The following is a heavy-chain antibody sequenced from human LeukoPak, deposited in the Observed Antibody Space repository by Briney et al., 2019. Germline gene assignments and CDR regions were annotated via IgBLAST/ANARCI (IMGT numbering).Heavy chain of an antibody. J-gene: IGHJ6*03. D-gene: IGHD3-10*01. CDR1: GYTFTSYD. V-gene: IGHV1-8*01. CDR3: ARGFEITMVRGVIPAFMDV. CDR2: MNPNSGNT. Sequence: ASVKVSCKASGYTFTSYDINGVRQATGQGLEWMGWMNPNSGNTGYAQKFQGRVTMTRNTSISTAYMELSSLRSEDTAVYYCARGFEITMVRGVIPAFMDVWGKGTTVTISS.